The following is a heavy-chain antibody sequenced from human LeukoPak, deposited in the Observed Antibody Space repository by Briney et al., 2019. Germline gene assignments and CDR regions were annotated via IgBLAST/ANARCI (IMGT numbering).Heavy chain of an antibody. Sequence: ASVKVSCKVSGYTLTELSMHWVRQAPGKGLEWMGGFDPEDGETIYAQKFQGRVTMTEDTSTDTAYMELRSLRSDDTAVYYCASQRQAHYDPKAFDIWGQGTMVTVSS. CDR3: ASQRQAHYDPKAFDI. CDR1: GYTLTELS. D-gene: IGHD3-22*01. J-gene: IGHJ3*02. V-gene: IGHV1-24*01. CDR2: FDPEDGET.